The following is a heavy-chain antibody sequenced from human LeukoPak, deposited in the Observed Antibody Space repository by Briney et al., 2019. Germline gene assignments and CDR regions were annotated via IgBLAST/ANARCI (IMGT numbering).Heavy chain of an antibody. J-gene: IGHJ4*02. V-gene: IGHV4-34*01. CDR2: INPSGST. D-gene: IGHD1-26*01. Sequence: SETLSLTCAVYGGSFSGYYWSWTRQPPGKGLEWIGEINPSGSTNYSPSLKSRVTISVDTSKNQFSLKLSSVTAADTAVYYCARAGPQSGSYNSPRFDYWGQGILVTVSS. CDR3: ARAGPQSGSYNSPRFDY. CDR1: GGSFSGYY.